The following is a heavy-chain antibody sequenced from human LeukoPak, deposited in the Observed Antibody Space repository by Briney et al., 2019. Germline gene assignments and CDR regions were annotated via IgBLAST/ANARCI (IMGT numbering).Heavy chain of an antibody. J-gene: IGHJ4*02. V-gene: IGHV3-21*01. Sequence: GGSLRLSCAASGFTFSSYSTNWVRQAPGKGLEWVSSISSSSSYIYYADSVKGRFTISRDNAKNSLYLQMNSLRAEDTAVYYCARGGSGYGYDLDYWGQGTLVTVSS. CDR1: GFTFSSYS. D-gene: IGHD5-18*01. CDR3: ARGGSGYGYDLDY. CDR2: ISSSSSYI.